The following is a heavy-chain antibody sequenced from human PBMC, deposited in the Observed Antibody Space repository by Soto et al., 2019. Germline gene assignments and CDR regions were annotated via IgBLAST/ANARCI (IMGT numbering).Heavy chain of an antibody. Sequence: GGSLRLSCEASGFAFSSYAMHWVRQAPGKGLEWVGAISYDGNYIYYADSVKGRFTISRDNSKNTLYVQVNSLRPEDTAVYYCAKGILSATIGPYAMDVWGQGTTVTVSS. CDR1: GFAFSSYA. J-gene: IGHJ6*02. D-gene: IGHD3-16*01. CDR2: ISYDGNYI. CDR3: AKGILSATIGPYAMDV. V-gene: IGHV3-30*18.